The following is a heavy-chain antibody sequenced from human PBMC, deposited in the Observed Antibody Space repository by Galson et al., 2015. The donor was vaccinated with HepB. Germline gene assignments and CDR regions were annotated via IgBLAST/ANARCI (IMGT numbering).Heavy chain of an antibody. J-gene: IGHJ4*02. D-gene: IGHD2/OR15-2a*01. CDR1: GFSFSGYD. Sequence: SLRLSCAASGFSFSGYDMQWVRQAPGKGLEWISRISTDSGTTHYADSVKGRFTISSDNAKNSLFLQMNSLRDEDTAVYYCARAGHRGIGDYWGQGTLVIVSS. CDR2: ISTDSGTT. V-gene: IGHV3-48*02. CDR3: ARAGHRGIGDY.